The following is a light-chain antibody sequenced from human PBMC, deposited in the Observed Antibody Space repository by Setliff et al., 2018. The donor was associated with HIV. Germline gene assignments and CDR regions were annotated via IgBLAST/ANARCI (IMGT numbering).Light chain of an antibody. CDR3: CSNTGSNTYV. Sequence: QSALTQPASASGSPGQSITISCTGTSRDLGVSNYVSWYQQYPGKAPKLMIYQATKRPSGVSNRFSGSKSGNTASLTISGLQAEDEADYYCCSNTGSNTYVFGSGTKVTVL. V-gene: IGLV2-14*01. CDR1: SRDLGVSNY. CDR2: QAT. J-gene: IGLJ1*01.